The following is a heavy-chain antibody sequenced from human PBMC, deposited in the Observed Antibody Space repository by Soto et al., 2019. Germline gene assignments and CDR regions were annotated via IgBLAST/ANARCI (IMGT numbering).Heavy chain of an antibody. CDR2: IYSGGST. CDR1: GFPVSTKY. J-gene: IGHJ4*02. V-gene: IGHV3-66*01. CDR3: ARDPWAADY. D-gene: IGHD3-16*01. Sequence: SGRSLRLSCAAAGFPVSTKYMNWVRQAPGKGLEWVSVIYSGGSTFYADSVGGRFTISRDNSKNTVNLQMNSLRAEDTAVYYCARDPWAADYWGQGTLVTVSS.